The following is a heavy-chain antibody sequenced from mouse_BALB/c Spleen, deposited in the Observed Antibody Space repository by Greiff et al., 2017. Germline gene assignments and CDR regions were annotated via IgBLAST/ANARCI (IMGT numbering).Heavy chain of an antibody. J-gene: IGHJ2*01. D-gene: IGHD3-1*01. CDR3: TRGLTLDY. CDR1: GFTFSNYW. V-gene: IGHV6-6*02. Sequence: EVKLMESGGGLVQPGGSMKLSCVASGFTFSNYWMNWVRQSPEKGLEWVAEIRLKSNNYATHYAESVKGRFTISRDDSKSSVYLQMNNLRAEDTGIYYCTRGLTLDYWGQGTTLTVSS. CDR2: IRLKSNNYAT.